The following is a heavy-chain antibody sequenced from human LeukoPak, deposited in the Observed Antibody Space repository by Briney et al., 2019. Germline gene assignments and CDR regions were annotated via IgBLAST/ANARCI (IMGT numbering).Heavy chain of an antibody. CDR3: ARDHCSSTSCCNFDY. D-gene: IGHD2-2*01. J-gene: IGHJ4*02. Sequence: ASVKVSCKASGYTFTGYYMFWVRQAPGQGLEWMGWINPNNGGTNYAQKFQGRVTMTRDTSTSTVYMELSSLRSEDTAVYYCARDHCSSTSCCNFDYWGQGTLVTVSS. CDR2: INPNNGGT. V-gene: IGHV1-2*02. CDR1: GYTFTGYY.